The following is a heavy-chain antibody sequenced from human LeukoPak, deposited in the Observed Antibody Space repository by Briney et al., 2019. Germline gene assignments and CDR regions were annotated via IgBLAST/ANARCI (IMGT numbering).Heavy chain of an antibody. J-gene: IGHJ4*02. V-gene: IGHV3-23*01. CDR1: GFTFSSYA. Sequence: PGGSLRLSCAASGFTFSSYAMSWVRQAPGKGLEWVSAISGSGGSTYYADSVKGRFTISRDNSKNTLYPQMNSLRAEDTAVYYCAKDNVYYYGSGSYQSYFDYWGQGTLVTVSS. CDR3: AKDNVYYYGSGSYQSYFDY. D-gene: IGHD3-10*01. CDR2: ISGSGGST.